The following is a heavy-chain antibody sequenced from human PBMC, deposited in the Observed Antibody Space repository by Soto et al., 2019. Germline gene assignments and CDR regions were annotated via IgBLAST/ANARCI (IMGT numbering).Heavy chain of an antibody. J-gene: IGHJ6*02. V-gene: IGHV2-70*01. CDR1: VFSLSTSGMC. Sequence: SGPTLVNPTQTLTLTCTFSVFSLSTSGMCVSWIRQPPGKALEWLALIDWDEDKYYSTSLKTRITISKDTSKNQVVLTMTNMDPVDTATYHCARITDSSSSGPYYYGMDVWGQGTTVTVSS. D-gene: IGHD6-6*01. CDR3: ARITDSSSSGPYYYGMDV. CDR2: IDWDEDK.